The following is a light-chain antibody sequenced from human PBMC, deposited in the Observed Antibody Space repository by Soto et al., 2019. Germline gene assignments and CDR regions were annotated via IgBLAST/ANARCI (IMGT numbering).Light chain of an antibody. CDR1: QSISDS. CDR3: QQYNGYWT. Sequence: DIQMTQSPSTLSASVGDRVTITCRASQSISDSLAWYQQKPGKAPKLPIYEASNLKSGVPSRFSGSGSGTKYTITISSLQPDDFASYYCQQYNGYWTFGQGTKVEIK. J-gene: IGKJ1*01. CDR2: EAS. V-gene: IGKV1-5*03.